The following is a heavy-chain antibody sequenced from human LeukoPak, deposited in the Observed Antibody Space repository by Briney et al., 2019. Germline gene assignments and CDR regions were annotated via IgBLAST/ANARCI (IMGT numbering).Heavy chain of an antibody. Sequence: GGSLRLSCAASGFTFSNYAMHWARQAPGKGLEWVAFISHDRSNNCHADSVKGRFTISRDNSKNTLYLQMNSLTDEDTAVYYCARDLSGSYMSDYWGQGALVTVSS. D-gene: IGHD3-10*01. V-gene: IGHV3-30-3*01. J-gene: IGHJ4*02. CDR1: GFTFSNYA. CDR3: ARDLSGSYMSDY. CDR2: ISHDRSNN.